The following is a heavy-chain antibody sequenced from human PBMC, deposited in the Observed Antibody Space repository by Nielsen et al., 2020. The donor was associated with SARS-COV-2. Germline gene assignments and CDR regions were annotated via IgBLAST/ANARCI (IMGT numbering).Heavy chain of an antibody. V-gene: IGHV4-34*01. CDR3: ARATVSSSSPHYCYYYGMDV. D-gene: IGHD6-6*01. Sequence: SETLSLTCAVYGGSFSGYYWSWIRQPPGKGLEWIGETNHSGSTNYNPSLKSRVTISVDTSKNQFSLKLSSVTAADTAVYYCARATVSSSSPHYCYYYGMDVWGQGTTVTVSS. J-gene: IGHJ6*02. CDR2: TNHSGST. CDR1: GGSFSGYY.